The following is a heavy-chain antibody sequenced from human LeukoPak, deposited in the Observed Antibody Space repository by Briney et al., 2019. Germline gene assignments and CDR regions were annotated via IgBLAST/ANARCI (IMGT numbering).Heavy chain of an antibody. V-gene: IGHV3-30-3*01. Sequence: PGGSLRLSCAASGFTFSSYVIHWVRQAPGKGLEWVAMISYDGSNKYYADSVKGRFTISRDNSKNTLYLQMNSLETGDTAVYYCARDTSWGSKPLDYWGQGTLVTVSS. D-gene: IGHD3-16*01. CDR3: ARDTSWGSKPLDY. CDR1: GFTFSSYV. CDR2: ISYDGSNK. J-gene: IGHJ4*02.